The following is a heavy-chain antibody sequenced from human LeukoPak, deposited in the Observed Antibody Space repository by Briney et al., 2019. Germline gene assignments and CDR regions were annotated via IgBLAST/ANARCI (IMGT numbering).Heavy chain of an antibody. CDR1: GYTFTGYS. Sequence: GASVKVSCKASGYTFTGYSIHWVRQAPGQGLEWMGWINLKSGGTNYAQKFQARVTMTRETSISTAYMELSRLRSDDTAVYYCAREDSTGYSSLDYWGQGTPVTVSS. J-gene: IGHJ4*02. V-gene: IGHV1-2*02. CDR3: AREDSTGYSSLDY. CDR2: INLKSGGT. D-gene: IGHD3-22*01.